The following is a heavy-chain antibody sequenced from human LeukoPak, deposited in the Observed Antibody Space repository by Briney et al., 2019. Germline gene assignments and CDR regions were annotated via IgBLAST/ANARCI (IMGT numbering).Heavy chain of an antibody. CDR2: INSDGSST. CDR1: GFTFSSYW. J-gene: IGHJ5*02. CDR3: ARDGPVGYDFWSGYYTAGANWFDP. Sequence: PGGSLRLSCAASGFTFSSYWMHWVRQAPGKGLVWVSRINSDGSSTSYADSVKGRFTISRDNAKNSLYLQMNSLRAEDTALYYCARDGPVGYDFWSGYYTAGANWFDPWGQGTLVTVSS. V-gene: IGHV3-74*01. D-gene: IGHD3-3*01.